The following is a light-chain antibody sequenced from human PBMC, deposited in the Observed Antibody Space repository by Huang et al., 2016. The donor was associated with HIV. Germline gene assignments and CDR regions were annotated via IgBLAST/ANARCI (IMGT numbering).Light chain of an antibody. CDR2: KAA. Sequence: DIQMTQSPSTLSASIGDRVTITCRASQTITWWLAWYQQKPGKAPKVLIYKAASLEGGVPSRFIGSGSGTEFTLTISSLQPDDFATYYCQQDNAYPWTFGQGTKVEI. CDR1: QTITWW. V-gene: IGKV1-5*03. CDR3: QQDNAYPWT. J-gene: IGKJ1*01.